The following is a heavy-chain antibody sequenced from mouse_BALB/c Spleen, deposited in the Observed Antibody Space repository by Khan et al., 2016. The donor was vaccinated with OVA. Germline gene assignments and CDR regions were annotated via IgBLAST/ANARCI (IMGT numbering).Heavy chain of an antibody. V-gene: IGHV3-1*02. CDR1: GYSITSGYS. D-gene: IGHD2-4*01. J-gene: IGHJ3*01. CDR2: IHYSGST. CDR3: ARRDDYDGEVAY. Sequence: VQLKESGPYLVKPSQSLSLTCTVTGYSITSGYSWHWIRQFPGNKLEWMGYIHYSGSTNYNPSLKSRIPFTRDTSKNQFFLQLNAVTTEDTATYYCARRDDYDGEVAYWGQGTLVTVSA.